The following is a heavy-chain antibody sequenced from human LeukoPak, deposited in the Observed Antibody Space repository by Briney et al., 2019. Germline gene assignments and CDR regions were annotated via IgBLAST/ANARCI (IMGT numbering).Heavy chain of an antibody. CDR2: INAGNGNT. CDR1: GYTFTSYA. Sequence: ASVKVSCKASGYTFTSYAMHWVRQAPGQRLEWMGWINAGNGNTKYSQKFQGRVTITRDTSASTAYMELSSLRSEDTAVYYCARGLLYCSSTSCPPTAGWGQGTLVTVSS. J-gene: IGHJ4*02. D-gene: IGHD2-2*01. V-gene: IGHV1-3*01. CDR3: ARGLLYCSSTSCPPTAG.